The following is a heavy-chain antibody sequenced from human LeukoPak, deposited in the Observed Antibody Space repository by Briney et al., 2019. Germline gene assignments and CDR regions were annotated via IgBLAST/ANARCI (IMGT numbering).Heavy chain of an antibody. V-gene: IGHV4-34*01. D-gene: IGHD1-26*01. Sequence: ASETLSLTCTVSGGSISSYYWSWIRQPPGKGLEWIGEINHSGSTNYNPSLKSRVTISVDTSKNQFSLKLSSVTAADTAVYYCARSPWEVPYYFDYWGQGTLVTVSS. CDR1: GGSISSYY. CDR2: INHSGST. CDR3: ARSPWEVPYYFDY. J-gene: IGHJ4*02.